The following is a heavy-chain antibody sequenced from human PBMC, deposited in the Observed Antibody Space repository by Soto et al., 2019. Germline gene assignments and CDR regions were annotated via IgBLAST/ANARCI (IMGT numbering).Heavy chain of an antibody. J-gene: IGHJ5*02. Sequence: SETLSLTCTVSGGSISSGGYYWTWIRQHPGKGLEWIGYNYYSGITYYNPSLKSRVTISLDTSKNQFSLKLSSVTAADTAVYYCARAVICSGGSCYVAFAPWGQGTLVTVSS. CDR2: NYYSGIT. D-gene: IGHD2-15*01. CDR1: GGSISSGGYY. V-gene: IGHV4-31*03. CDR3: ARAVICSGGSCYVAFAP.